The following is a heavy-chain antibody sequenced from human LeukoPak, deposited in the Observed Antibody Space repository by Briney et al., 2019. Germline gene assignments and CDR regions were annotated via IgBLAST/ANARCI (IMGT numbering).Heavy chain of an antibody. D-gene: IGHD3-22*01. Sequence: TGGSLRLSCAASGFTFSSYAMHWVRQAPGKGLEWVAVISYDGSNKYYADSVKGRFTISRDNSKNTLYLQMNSLRAEDTAVYYCAKDVRYYYDSSGYLDYWGQGTLVTVSS. CDR2: ISYDGSNK. V-gene: IGHV3-30-3*01. CDR3: AKDVRYYYDSSGYLDY. CDR1: GFTFSSYA. J-gene: IGHJ4*02.